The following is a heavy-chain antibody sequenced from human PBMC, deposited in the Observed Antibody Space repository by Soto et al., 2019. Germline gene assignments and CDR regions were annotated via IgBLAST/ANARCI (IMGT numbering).Heavy chain of an antibody. Sequence: QVQLQESGPGLVKPSQTLSLTCSVSGGSITSGGFYWSWIRQHPEKGMEWIAYIFHSGSTDFNPSPKGRIIISADTSKNQFSLKLTSVTAAHTAVYYCVRGGIAGNWFDPWGQGTLVTVSS. J-gene: IGHJ5*02. CDR3: VRGGIAGNWFDP. CDR1: GGSITSGGFY. V-gene: IGHV4-31*03. D-gene: IGHD6-13*01. CDR2: IFHSGST.